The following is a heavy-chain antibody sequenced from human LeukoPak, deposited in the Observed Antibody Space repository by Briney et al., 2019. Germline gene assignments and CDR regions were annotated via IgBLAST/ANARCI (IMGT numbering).Heavy chain of an antibody. J-gene: IGHJ4*02. CDR3: ARANFLYCSSSTCLFDY. V-gene: IGHV1-2*02. Sequence: ASVTVSCKASGYTFTHYYMHWVRQAPGQGFEWMGWINPNDGDTNYAQKFQGRVTMTMDTSISTAHMELSRLRSDDTAVYYCARANFLYCSSSTCLFDYWGQGTLVTVSS. D-gene: IGHD2-2*01. CDR2: INPNDGDT. CDR1: GYTFTHYY.